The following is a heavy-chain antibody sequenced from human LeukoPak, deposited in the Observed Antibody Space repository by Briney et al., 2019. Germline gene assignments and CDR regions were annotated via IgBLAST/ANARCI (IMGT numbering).Heavy chain of an antibody. V-gene: IGHV3-23*01. Sequence: GGSLRLSCAASGFTFSSYAMSWVRQAPGKGLEWVSAISGSGGSTYYADSVKGRFTISRDNSKNTLYLQMNSLRAEDTAVYYCAKDSHQWLGREGENWFDPWGQGTLVTVSS. J-gene: IGHJ5*02. D-gene: IGHD6-19*01. CDR1: GFTFSSYA. CDR3: AKDSHQWLGREGENWFDP. CDR2: ISGSGGST.